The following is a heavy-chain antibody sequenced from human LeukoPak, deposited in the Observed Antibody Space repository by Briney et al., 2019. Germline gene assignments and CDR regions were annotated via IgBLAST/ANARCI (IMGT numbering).Heavy chain of an antibody. CDR3: ARGEIVITFGSSRPGDAFNI. J-gene: IGHJ3*02. CDR1: GYSFTRYA. V-gene: IGHV1-3*01. CDR2: INAGNGNT. Sequence: ASVKISCKAFGYSFTRYAMHWVRQVPGQRLEWMGWINAGNGNTKYSQKFQGRVTITRDTSASTVYMELSSLRSEDTAVYYCARGEIVITFGSSRPGDAFNIWGQGTMVTVSS. D-gene: IGHD3-16*01.